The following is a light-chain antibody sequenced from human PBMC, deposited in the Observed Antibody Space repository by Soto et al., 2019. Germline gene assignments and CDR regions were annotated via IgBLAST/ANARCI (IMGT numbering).Light chain of an antibody. V-gene: IGKV3-15*01. CDR1: QNIRSK. Sequence: EIVMTQSPATLSVSPGEGATLSCRASQNIRSKLAWYQQKPGQAPRLLIYGASTRATGIPARFSGSGSGTEFTLTISSLQSEDFAVYYCQQYNNWPITFGQGTRLEIK. J-gene: IGKJ5*01. CDR3: QQYNNWPIT. CDR2: GAS.